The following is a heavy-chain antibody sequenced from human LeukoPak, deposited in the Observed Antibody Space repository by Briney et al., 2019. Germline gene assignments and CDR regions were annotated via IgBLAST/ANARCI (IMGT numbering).Heavy chain of an antibody. V-gene: IGHV1-8*01. CDR2: VNPDSGDT. J-gene: IGHJ4*02. D-gene: IGHD3-10*01. CDR1: GYTFTSYD. CDR3: VSGAWTSSFDY. Sequence: GASVKVSCKASGYTFTSYDVNWVRQATGQGLEWMGWVNPDSGDTAYAQNFQGRVTMTRDTSINTAYRELSSLSSEGTAVYYCVSGAWTSSFDYWGQRTLVTVSS.